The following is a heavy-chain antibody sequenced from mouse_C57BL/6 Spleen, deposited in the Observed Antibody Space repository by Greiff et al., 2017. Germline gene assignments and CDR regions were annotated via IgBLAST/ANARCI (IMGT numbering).Heavy chain of an antibody. CDR1: GYTFTSYW. V-gene: IGHV1-69*01. D-gene: IGHD1-1*01. CDR3: ARSDYYGSSSRGYFDV. J-gene: IGHJ1*03. CDR2: IDPSDSYT. Sequence: QVQLQQPGAELVMPGASVKLSCKASGYTFTSYWMHWVKQRPGQGLEWIGEIDPSDSYTNYNQKFKGKSTLTVDKSSSTAYMQLSSLTSEDSAVYYCARSDYYGSSSRGYFDVWGTGTTVTVSS.